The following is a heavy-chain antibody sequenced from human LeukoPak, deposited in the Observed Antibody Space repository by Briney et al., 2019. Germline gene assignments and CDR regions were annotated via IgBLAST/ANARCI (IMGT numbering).Heavy chain of an antibody. J-gene: IGHJ4*02. Sequence: PSETLSLTCTVSAGSISSSSHHWGWIRQSPGKGLEWIGSIYSGRTTYFNPSLNSRVTISVLTSKNQFSLQLHSMTAADTAVYYCARHDGRGGATMGALDSWGQGSLVTVSS. CDR1: AGSISSSSHH. D-gene: IGHD5-12*01. CDR2: IYSGRTT. V-gene: IGHV4-39*01. CDR3: ARHDGRGGATMGALDS.